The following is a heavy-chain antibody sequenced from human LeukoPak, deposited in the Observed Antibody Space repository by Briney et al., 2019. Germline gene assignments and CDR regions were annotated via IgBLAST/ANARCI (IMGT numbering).Heavy chain of an antibody. D-gene: IGHD2-15*01. CDR2: INPSGGNT. Sequence: GASVKVSCKASGYTFTNYYMHWVRQAPGQGLEWMGIINPSGGNTFYAQKFQGLVTMTRDTSTSTVYMELSSLRSEDTAVYYCARGGVVFRKTEINWFDPWGQGTLVTVSS. CDR1: GYTFTNYY. V-gene: IGHV1-46*01. J-gene: IGHJ5*02. CDR3: ARGGVVFRKTEINWFDP.